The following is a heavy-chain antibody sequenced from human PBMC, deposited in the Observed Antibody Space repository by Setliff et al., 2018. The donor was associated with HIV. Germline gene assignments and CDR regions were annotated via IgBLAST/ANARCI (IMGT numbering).Heavy chain of an antibody. J-gene: IGHJ6*02. CDR2: VNPNSGDA. Sequence: GASVKVSCKASGYTFTGHYLHWVRQAPGQGLEWLGWVNPNSGDAIYAQNFQGRVTMTRDTSINAAYMELRGLRSDDTAVYYCARNFGLSPSGKYYYYYGMDIWGQGTTVTRLL. D-gene: IGHD3-10*01. V-gene: IGHV1-2*02. CDR3: ARNFGLSPSGKYYYYYGMDI. CDR1: GYTFTGHY.